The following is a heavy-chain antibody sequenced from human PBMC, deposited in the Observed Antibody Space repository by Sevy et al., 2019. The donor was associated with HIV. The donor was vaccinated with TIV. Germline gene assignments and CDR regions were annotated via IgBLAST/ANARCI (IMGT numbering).Heavy chain of an antibody. CDR3: AKVRSTMIPATGNFDY. J-gene: IGHJ4*02. CDR2: VRASGIST. D-gene: IGHD1-1*01. Sequence: GGSLRLSCAASGFRSSSYVMSCVRQAPGNGLQLVSAVRASGISTYYTDSVKGRFTISRDNSKNMLHMQMNSLRAEDTAVYYCAKVRSTMIPATGNFDYWGQGTLVTVSS. V-gene: IGHV3-23*01. CDR1: GFRSSSYV.